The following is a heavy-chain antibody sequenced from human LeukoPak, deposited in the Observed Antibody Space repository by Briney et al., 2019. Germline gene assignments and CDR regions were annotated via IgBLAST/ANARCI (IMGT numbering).Heavy chain of an antibody. CDR2: ISSSGTTI. V-gene: IGHV3-11*01. CDR1: GFTFSDYY. Sequence: GGSLRLSCAASGFTFSDYYMSWIRQAPGKGLGWVSYISSSGTTIYYADSVKGRFTISRDNAKNSLYLQMNSLRAEDTAVYYCARRRDSGSLQHFDYWGQGTLVTVSS. D-gene: IGHD1-26*01. J-gene: IGHJ4*02. CDR3: ARRRDSGSLQHFDY.